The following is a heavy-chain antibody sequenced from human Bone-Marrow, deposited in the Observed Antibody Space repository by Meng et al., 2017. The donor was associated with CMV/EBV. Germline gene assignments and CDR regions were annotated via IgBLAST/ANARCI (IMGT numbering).Heavy chain of an antibody. D-gene: IGHD3-22*01. Sequence: SETLSLTCTVSGGSVSSGSYYWSWIRQPPKKGLEWIGYIYYSGSTNYNPSLKSRVTISVDTSKNQFSLKLSSVTAADTAVYYCARYYYDSSGYSTYFDYWGQGTLVTVSS. J-gene: IGHJ4*02. CDR1: GGSVSSGSYY. CDR3: ARYYYDSSGYSTYFDY. CDR2: IYYSGST. V-gene: IGHV4-61*01.